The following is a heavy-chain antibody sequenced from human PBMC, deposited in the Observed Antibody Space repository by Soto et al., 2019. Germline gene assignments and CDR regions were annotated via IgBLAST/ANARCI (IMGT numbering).Heavy chain of an antibody. V-gene: IGHV6-1*01. CDR1: GDSVSSNSAA. CDR2: TYYRSKWYN. J-gene: IGHJ6*02. Sequence: SQTLSLTCAISGDSVSSNSAAWNWIRQSPSRGLEWLGRTYYRSKWYNDYAVSVKSRITINPDTSKNQFSLQLNSVTPEDTAVYYCARESVVAFNRHYYYYYGMDVWGQGTTVTVS. D-gene: IGHD3-22*01. CDR3: ARESVVAFNRHYYYYYGMDV.